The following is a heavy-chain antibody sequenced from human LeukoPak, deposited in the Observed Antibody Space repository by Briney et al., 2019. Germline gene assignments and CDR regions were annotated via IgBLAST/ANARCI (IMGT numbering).Heavy chain of an antibody. D-gene: IGHD3-10*01. J-gene: IGHJ5*02. CDR3: ARDMVQGVIGFGP. V-gene: IGHV3-21*01. CDR2: ISSSSSYI. Sequence: GGSLRLSCAASGFTFSSYSMNWVRQAPGKGLEWVSSISSSSSYIYYADSVKGRFTISRDNAKNSLYLQMNSLRAEDTAVYYCARDMVQGVIGFGPWGQGTLVTVSS. CDR1: GFTFSSYS.